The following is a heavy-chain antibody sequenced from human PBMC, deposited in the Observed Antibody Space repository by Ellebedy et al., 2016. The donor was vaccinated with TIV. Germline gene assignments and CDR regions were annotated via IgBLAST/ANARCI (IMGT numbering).Heavy chain of an antibody. J-gene: IGHJ4*02. CDR3: ARVPGRDGYNNPDY. CDR2: ISYDGSNK. V-gene: IGHV3-30*03. D-gene: IGHD5-24*01. CDR1: GFTFSDYG. Sequence: GESLKISXAASGFTFSDYGMHWVRQAPGKGLEWVAVISYDGSNKYYADSVKGRFTISRDNSKNTLYLQMNSLRAEDTAVYYCARVPGRDGYNNPDYWGQGTLVTVSS.